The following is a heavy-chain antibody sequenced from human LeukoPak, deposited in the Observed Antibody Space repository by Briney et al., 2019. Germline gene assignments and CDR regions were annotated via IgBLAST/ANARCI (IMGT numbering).Heavy chain of an antibody. V-gene: IGHV1-2*02. CDR3: ARDLSYYDFWSGYLRDY. Sequence: ASVKVSCKASGYTFTGYYMHWVRQAPGQGLEWMGWINPNSGGTNYAQKFQGRVTMTRDTSISTAYKELSRLRSDDTAVYYCARDLSYYDFWSGYLRDYWGQGTLVTVSS. J-gene: IGHJ4*02. D-gene: IGHD3-3*01. CDR2: INPNSGGT. CDR1: GYTFTGYY.